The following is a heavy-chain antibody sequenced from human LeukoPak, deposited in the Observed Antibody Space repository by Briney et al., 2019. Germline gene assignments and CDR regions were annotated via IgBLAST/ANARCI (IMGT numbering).Heavy chain of an antibody. CDR3: VCLIRGSSGGDY. CDR1: GFTFSGYA. D-gene: IGHD3-10*01. Sequence: GGSLRLSCAASGFTFSGYAMSWVRQAPGKGLEWVSAISSSDSTYYADSVKGRFTISRDNSKNTLYLQMNSLRAEDTAVYCCVCLIRGSSGGDYWGQGTLVTVSS. V-gene: IGHV3-23*01. CDR2: ISSSDST. J-gene: IGHJ4*02.